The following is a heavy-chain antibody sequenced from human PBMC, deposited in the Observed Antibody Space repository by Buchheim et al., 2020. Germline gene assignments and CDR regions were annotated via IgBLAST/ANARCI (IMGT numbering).Heavy chain of an antibody. CDR1: GYTFTSYY. CDR2: INPSGGST. Sequence: QVQLVQSGAEVKKPGASVKASCKASGYTFTSYYMHWVRQAPGQGLEWMGIINPSGGSTSYAQKFQGRVTMTRDTSTSTVYMELSSLRSEDTAVYYCAREGNVLLWFGELLGDYWGQGTL. J-gene: IGHJ4*02. CDR3: AREGNVLLWFGELLGDY. D-gene: IGHD3-10*01. V-gene: IGHV1-46*01.